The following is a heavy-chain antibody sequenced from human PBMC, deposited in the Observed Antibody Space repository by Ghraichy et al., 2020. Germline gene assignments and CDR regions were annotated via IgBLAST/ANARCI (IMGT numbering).Heavy chain of an antibody. J-gene: IGHJ4*02. V-gene: IGHV3-9*01. Sequence: GGSLRLSCAASGFTFDDYAMHWVRQAPGKGLEWVSGISWNSGSIDYADSVKGRFTISRDNAKNSLYLQMNSLRAEDTALYYCAKRAAAGKYYFDYWGQGTLVTVSS. D-gene: IGHD6-13*01. CDR3: AKRAAAGKYYFDY. CDR1: GFTFDDYA. CDR2: ISWNSGSI.